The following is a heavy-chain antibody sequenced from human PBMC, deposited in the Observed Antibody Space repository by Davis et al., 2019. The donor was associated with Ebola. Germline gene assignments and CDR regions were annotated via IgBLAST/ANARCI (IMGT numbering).Heavy chain of an antibody. CDR1: GGSISSYY. CDR2: IYHSGST. J-gene: IGHJ4*02. CDR3: ARDYVY. V-gene: IGHV4-38-2*02. D-gene: IGHD1-14*01. Sequence: SETLSLTCTVSGGSISSYYWSWIRQTPGKGLEWIGSIYHSGSTNYSPSLKSRVTISADTSKNQFSLRLKSVTAADTAMYYCARDYVYWGQGILVTVSS.